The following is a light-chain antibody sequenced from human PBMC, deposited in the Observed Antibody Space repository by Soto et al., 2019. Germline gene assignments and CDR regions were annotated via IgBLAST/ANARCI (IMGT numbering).Light chain of an antibody. CDR3: SSHTTSNTRV. V-gene: IGLV2-14*03. J-gene: IGLJ1*01. CDR2: EVS. CDR1: SSDVGAYDF. Sequence: QSVLTQPASVSGSPGQSIAISCTGTSSDVGAYDFVSWYQQHPDKDPKLLIYEVSNRPSGVSDRFFGSKSVNTATLTISGLQAEDEADYYCSSHTTSNTRVFGTGTKVTVL.